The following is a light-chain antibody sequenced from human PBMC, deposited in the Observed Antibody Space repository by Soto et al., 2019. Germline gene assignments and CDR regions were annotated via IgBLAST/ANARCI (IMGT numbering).Light chain of an antibody. CDR2: GAS. J-gene: IGKJ3*01. V-gene: IGKV3-20*01. CDR3: QQYGSSRFT. Sequence: EIVLTQSPGTLSLSPGERATLSCRASQSITNSYLAWYQQKPGQAPRLLVYGASSRATGIPDRFSGSGSGTDFTLTISRLEPEDFAVYYCQQYGSSRFTFGPGTKVEIK. CDR1: QSITNSY.